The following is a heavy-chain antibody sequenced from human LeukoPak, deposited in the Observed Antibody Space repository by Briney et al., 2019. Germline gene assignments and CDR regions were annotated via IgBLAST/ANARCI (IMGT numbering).Heavy chain of an antibody. CDR3: TRESGAFSPFGF. CDR1: GGSIITTNW. D-gene: IGHD1-26*01. J-gene: IGHJ4*02. Sequence: SGTLSLTCAVSGGSIITTNWWSWVRQPPGKGLEWIGGVHLNGATNYNPSLESRVSMSIDKSKNHLSLELSSVTAADTAMYYCTRESGAFSPFGFWGQGTPVTVSS. V-gene: IGHV4-4*02. CDR2: VHLNGAT.